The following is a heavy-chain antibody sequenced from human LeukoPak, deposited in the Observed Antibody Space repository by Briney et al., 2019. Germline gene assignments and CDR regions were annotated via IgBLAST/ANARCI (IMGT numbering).Heavy chain of an antibody. V-gene: IGHV4-34*01. Sequence: SETLSLTCTVSGGSISGYYWSWIRQPPGKGLEWIGEINHSGSTNYNPSLKSRVTISVDRSKNQFSLKLSSVTAADTAVYYCARSGSVLRGVSYYFDYWGQGTLVTVSS. CDR2: INHSGST. CDR3: ARSGSVLRGVSYYFDY. D-gene: IGHD3-10*01. CDR1: GGSISGYY. J-gene: IGHJ4*02.